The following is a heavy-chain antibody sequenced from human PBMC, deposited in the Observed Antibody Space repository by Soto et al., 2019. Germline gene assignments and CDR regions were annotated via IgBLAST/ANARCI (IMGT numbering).Heavy chain of an antibody. D-gene: IGHD1-1*01. CDR2: ISGSGGST. CDR3: AKKGLGGNDAPFDY. CDR1: GFTFSSYA. Sequence: GGSLRLSCAASGFTFSSYAMSWVRQAPGKGLEWVSAISGSGGSTYYADSVKGRFTISRDNSKNTLYLQMNSLRAEDTSVYYCAKKGLGGNDAPFDYWGQGTLVTVSS. J-gene: IGHJ4*02. V-gene: IGHV3-23*01.